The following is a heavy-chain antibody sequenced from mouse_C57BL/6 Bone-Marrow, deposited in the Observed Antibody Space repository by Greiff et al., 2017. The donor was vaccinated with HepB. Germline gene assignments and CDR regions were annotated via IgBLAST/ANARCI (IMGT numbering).Heavy chain of an antibody. V-gene: IGHV1-64*01. J-gene: IGHJ4*01. D-gene: IGHD2-5*01. Sequence: QVQLKQPGAELVKPGASVKLSCKASGYTFTSYWMHWVKQRPGQGLEWIGMIHPNSGSTNYNEKFKSKATLTVDKSSSTAYMQLSSLTSEDSAVYYCARWKSNYEVFYAMDYWGQGTSVTVSS. CDR3: ARWKSNYEVFYAMDY. CDR2: IHPNSGST. CDR1: GYTFTSYW.